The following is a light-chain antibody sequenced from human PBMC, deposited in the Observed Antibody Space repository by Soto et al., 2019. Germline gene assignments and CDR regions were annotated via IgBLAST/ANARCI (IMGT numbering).Light chain of an antibody. V-gene: IGKV1-39*01. CDR3: QQSYSTPRT. CDR1: QGIRND. Sequence: IHVTQSPSSLSASVGDRVTISCRASQGIRNDLGWYQQKPGKAPKLLIYAASSLQSGVPSRFSGSGSGTDFTLTISSLQPEDFATYYCQQSYSTPRTFGQRTKVDIK. J-gene: IGKJ1*01. CDR2: AAS.